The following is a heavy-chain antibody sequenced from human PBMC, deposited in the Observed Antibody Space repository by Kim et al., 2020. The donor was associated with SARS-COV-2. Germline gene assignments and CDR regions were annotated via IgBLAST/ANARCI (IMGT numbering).Heavy chain of an antibody. V-gene: IGHV1-69*13. D-gene: IGHD3-10*01. CDR3: AREGYYGSGTYYKPLDY. J-gene: IGHJ4*02. CDR1: GGTFSSYA. CDR2: IIPIFGTT. Sequence: SVKVSCKASGGTFSSYAISWVRQAPGQGLEWMGGIIPIFGTTSYAQQFQGRVTITADESTSTAYMELSSLRSEDTAVYYCAREGYYGSGTYYKPLDYWGQGTLVTVSS.